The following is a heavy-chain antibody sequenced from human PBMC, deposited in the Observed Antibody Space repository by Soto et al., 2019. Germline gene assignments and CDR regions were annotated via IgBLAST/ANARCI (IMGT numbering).Heavy chain of an antibody. D-gene: IGHD3-3*01. V-gene: IGHV1-8*01. CDR2: MKPNSGNT. Sequence: QVQLVQSGAEVKKPGASVKVSCKASGYTFTSYDINWVLQATGQGLEWMGWMKPNSGNTGYAQKFQGRVTMTRNTSISTAYMELSSLRSEDTAVYYCARGITIFGVVPGWGQGTLVTVSS. J-gene: IGHJ4*02. CDR3: ARGITIFGVVPG. CDR1: GYTFTSYD.